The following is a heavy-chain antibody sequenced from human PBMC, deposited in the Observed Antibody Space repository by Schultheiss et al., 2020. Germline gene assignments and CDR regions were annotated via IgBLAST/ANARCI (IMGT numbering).Heavy chain of an antibody. D-gene: IGHD2-2*01. V-gene: IGHV3-30-3*01. CDR1: GFTFSSYA. CDR3: ASGSPANDY. J-gene: IGHJ4*02. CDR2: ISYDGSNK. Sequence: GGSLRLSCAASGFTFSSYAMHWVRQAPGKGLEWVAVISYDGSNKYYADSVKGRFTISRDNSKNTLYLQMNSLRVEDTAVYYCASGSPANDYWGQGTLVT.